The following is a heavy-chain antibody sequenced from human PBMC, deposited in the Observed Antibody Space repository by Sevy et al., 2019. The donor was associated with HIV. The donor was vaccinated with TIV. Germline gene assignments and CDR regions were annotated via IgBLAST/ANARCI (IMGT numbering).Heavy chain of an antibody. CDR3: ARDEAAPRWLQSGTDY. CDR2: ISGSGGST. D-gene: IGHD5-12*01. CDR1: GFTFSSYA. V-gene: IGHV3-23*01. Sequence: GGSLRLSCAASGFTFSSYAMSWVRQAPGKGLEWVSAISGSGGSTYYADSVKGRFTISRDNSKNTLYLQMNSLRAEDTAVYYCARDEAAPRWLQSGTDYWGQGTLVTVSS. J-gene: IGHJ4*02.